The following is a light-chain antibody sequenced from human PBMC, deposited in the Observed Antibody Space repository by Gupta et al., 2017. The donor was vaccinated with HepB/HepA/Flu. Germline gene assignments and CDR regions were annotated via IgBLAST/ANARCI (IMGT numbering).Light chain of an antibody. CDR1: QSVSSTY. J-gene: IGKJ1*01. Sequence: EIVLTQSPGTLSLSPGERATLSCRASQSVSSTYFAWYQQKPGQAPRLLIYGASSRATGIPDRFSGSGSGTDFTLTISRLEPEDFAVYYCQQYESPPWTFGQGTKVEIK. CDR3: QQYESPPWT. V-gene: IGKV3-20*01. CDR2: GAS.